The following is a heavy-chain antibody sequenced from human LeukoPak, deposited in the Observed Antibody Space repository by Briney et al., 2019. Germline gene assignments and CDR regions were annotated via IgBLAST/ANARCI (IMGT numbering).Heavy chain of an antibody. CDR2: MNPNSGNT. CDR1: GYTFTSYG. D-gene: IGHD3-22*01. CDR3: AIKGYYYDSSGYYYFDY. Sequence: GASVKVSRKASGYTFTSYGINWVRQATGQGLEWMGWMNPNSGNTGYAQKFQGRVTMTRNTSISTAYMELSSLRSEDTAVYYCAIKGYYYDSSGYYYFDYWGQGTLVTVSS. J-gene: IGHJ4*02. V-gene: IGHV1-8*01.